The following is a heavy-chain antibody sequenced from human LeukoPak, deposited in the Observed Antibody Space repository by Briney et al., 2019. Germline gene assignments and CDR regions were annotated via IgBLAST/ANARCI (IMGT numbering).Heavy chain of an antibody. V-gene: IGHV1-69*04. D-gene: IGHD2-15*01. Sequence: SVKVSCKASGGTFSSYAISWVRQAPGQGLEWMGRIIPILDIANYAQKFQGRVTITADKSTSTAYMELSSLRSEDTAVYYCARGDDIVVVVAATNDAFDIWGQGTMVTVSS. CDR2: IIPILDIA. CDR3: ARGDDIVVVVAATNDAFDI. J-gene: IGHJ3*02. CDR1: GGTFSSYA.